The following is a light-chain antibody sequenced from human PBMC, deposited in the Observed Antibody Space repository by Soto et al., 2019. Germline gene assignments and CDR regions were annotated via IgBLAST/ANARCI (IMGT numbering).Light chain of an antibody. CDR1: SGHSTYI. V-gene: IGLV4-60*02. Sequence: QPVLTQPSSASASLGSSVKLTCTLSSGHSTYIITWHQQLPGKAPRYLMKLEHSGTYNKGSGVPDRFSGSSSGADRSLTISNLQFDDEADYYCETWDTYTVIFGGGTKVTVL. CDR2: LEHSGTY. CDR3: ETWDTYTVI. J-gene: IGLJ2*01.